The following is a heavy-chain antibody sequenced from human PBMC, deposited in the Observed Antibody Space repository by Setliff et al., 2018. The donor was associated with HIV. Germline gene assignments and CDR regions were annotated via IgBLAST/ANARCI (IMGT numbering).Heavy chain of an antibody. CDR2: ISGCNGNT. V-gene: IGHV1-18*01. Sequence: ASVKVSCKASGYSFARYGLSWVRQAPGQGLEWMGWISGCNGNTKYAQSFQDRVAMTTETATSTAYMDMRILRSDDTAVYFCARVPYRSAWFSGGHDAFDIWGQGTMVTVSS. CDR3: ARVPYRSAWFSGGHDAFDI. CDR1: GYSFARYG. D-gene: IGHD6-19*01. J-gene: IGHJ3*02.